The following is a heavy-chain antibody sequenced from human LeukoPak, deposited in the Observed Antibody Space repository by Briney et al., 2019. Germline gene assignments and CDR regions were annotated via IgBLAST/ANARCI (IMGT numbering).Heavy chain of an antibody. J-gene: IGHJ5*02. V-gene: IGHV1-46*01. CDR2: INPSGGST. D-gene: IGHD6-19*01. CDR1: GYTFTSYY. Sequence: GASVKVSCKASGYTFTSYYMHWVRQAPGQGLEWMGIINPSGGSTSYAQKFQGRVTMTRDMSTSTVYMELSSLRSEDTAVYYCAREAPNPAVAGQTDNNWFDPWGQGTLVTVSS. CDR3: AREAPNPAVAGQTDNNWFDP.